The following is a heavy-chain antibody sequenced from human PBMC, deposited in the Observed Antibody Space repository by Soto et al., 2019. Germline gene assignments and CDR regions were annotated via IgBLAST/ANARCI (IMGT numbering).Heavy chain of an antibody. J-gene: IGHJ3*02. CDR3: TTERGPDAFDI. CDR1: GFTFSNAW. Sequence: GGSLRLSCAASGFTFSNAWMSWVRQAPGKGLEWVGRIKRKTDGETTDYAAPVKGRFTISRDDSKNTLYLQMNSQKTEDTAVYYCTTERGPDAFDIWGQGTMVTVSS. CDR2: IKRKTDGETT. D-gene: IGHD3-16*01. V-gene: IGHV3-15*01.